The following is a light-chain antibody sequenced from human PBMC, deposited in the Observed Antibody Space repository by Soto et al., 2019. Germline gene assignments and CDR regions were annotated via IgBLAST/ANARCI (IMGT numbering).Light chain of an antibody. CDR1: QNVLYSSNNKNY. V-gene: IGKV4-1*01. J-gene: IGKJ3*01. Sequence: DFVMTQSPDSLAVSLGERATINCKSSQNVLYSSNNKNYLAWYQQKPRQPPKLLIYWASTRNSGVPDRFSGSWYGTDFTLTISSLQAEDVAVYYCQQYFSTPLTFGPGTKVDI. CDR2: WAS. CDR3: QQYFSTPLT.